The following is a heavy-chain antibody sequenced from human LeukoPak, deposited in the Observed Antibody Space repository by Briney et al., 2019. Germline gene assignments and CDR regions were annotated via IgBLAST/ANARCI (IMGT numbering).Heavy chain of an antibody. CDR2: IIPIFGTA. Sequence: ASVKVSCKASGGTFSSYAISWMLQAPGQGLEWMGRIIPIFGTANYAQKFQGRVTITTDESTSTAYMELSSLRSEDTAVYYCARDHMGGYTFHTLDYWGQGTLVTVSS. V-gene: IGHV1-69*05. D-gene: IGHD5-18*01. CDR1: GGTFSSYA. J-gene: IGHJ4*02. CDR3: ARDHMGGYTFHTLDY.